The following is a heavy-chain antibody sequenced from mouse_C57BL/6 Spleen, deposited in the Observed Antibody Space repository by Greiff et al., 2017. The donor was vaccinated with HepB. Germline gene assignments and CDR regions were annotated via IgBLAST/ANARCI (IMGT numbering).Heavy chain of an antibody. Sequence: VQLKQSGAELVRPGASVKLSCTASGFNIKDDYMHWVKQRPEQGLEWIGWIDPENGDTEYASKFQGKATITADTSSNTAYLQLSSLTSEDTAVYYCTTLEELRWAYWGQGTLVTVSA. J-gene: IGHJ3*01. CDR3: TTLEELRWAY. V-gene: IGHV14-4*01. CDR1: GFNIKDDY. CDR2: IDPENGDT. D-gene: IGHD1-1*01.